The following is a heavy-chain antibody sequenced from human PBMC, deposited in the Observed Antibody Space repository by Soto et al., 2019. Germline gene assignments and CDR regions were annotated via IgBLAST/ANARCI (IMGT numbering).Heavy chain of an antibody. CDR1: GYTFTSYG. J-gene: IGHJ6*02. D-gene: IGHD1-26*01. Sequence: ASVKVSCKASGYTFTSYGISWVRQAPGQGLEWMGWISAYNGNTNYAQKLQGRVTMTTDTSTSTAYMELRSLRSDDTAVYYCARGVMVGAYYYYYGMDVWGQGTTVTGSS. V-gene: IGHV1-18*04. CDR3: ARGVMVGAYYYYYGMDV. CDR2: ISAYNGNT.